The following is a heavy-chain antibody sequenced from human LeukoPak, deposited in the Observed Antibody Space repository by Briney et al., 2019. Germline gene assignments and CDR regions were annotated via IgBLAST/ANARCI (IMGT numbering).Heavy chain of an antibody. V-gene: IGHV3-21*04. D-gene: IGHD3-10*01. CDR3: ARDLYYYGSGSNY. CDR1: GFTFNNYN. J-gene: IGHJ4*02. CDR2: ISRSSIYI. Sequence: GGSLRLSCAASGFTFNNYNMNWVRQAPGKGLEWVSSISRSSIYIYYANSVKGRFTISRDNAKKSLYLQMNSLRAEDTAVYYCARDLYYYGSGSNYWGQGTLVTVSS.